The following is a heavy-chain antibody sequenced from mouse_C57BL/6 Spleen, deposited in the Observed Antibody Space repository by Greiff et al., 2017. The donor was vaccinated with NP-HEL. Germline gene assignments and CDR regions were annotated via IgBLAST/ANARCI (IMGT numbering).Heavy chain of an antibody. CDR3: ARGYSNYPSFAY. J-gene: IGHJ3*01. CDR1: GYTFTDYN. CDR2: INPNNGGT. Sequence: VQLKESGPELVKPGASVKIPCKASGYTFTDYNMDWVKQSHGKSLEWIGDINPNNGGTIYNQKFKGKATLTVDKSSSTAYMELRSLTSEDTAVYYCARGYSNYPSFAYWGQGTLVTVSA. V-gene: IGHV1-18*01. D-gene: IGHD2-5*01.